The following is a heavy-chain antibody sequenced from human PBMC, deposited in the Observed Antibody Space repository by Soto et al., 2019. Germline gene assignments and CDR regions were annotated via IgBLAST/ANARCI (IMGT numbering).Heavy chain of an antibody. CDR2: IYSDGTT. J-gene: IGHJ5*01. V-gene: IGHV3-53*03. CDR1: GLTVSSNY. Sequence: EVPLVESGGGLIQPGGSLRLSCAASGLTVSSNYMTWIRQPPGKGLEWVSLIYSDGTTFYADSVKGRFSISRDDSWNTLFLHMDSLRAEDTAVYYCARAYGAGSYFSDSWGQGTLVTVSS. CDR3: ARAYGAGSYFSDS. D-gene: IGHD3-10*01.